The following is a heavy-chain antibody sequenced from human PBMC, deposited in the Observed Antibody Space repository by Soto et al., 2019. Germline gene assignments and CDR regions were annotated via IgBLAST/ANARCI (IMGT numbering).Heavy chain of an antibody. CDR1: GFTFSDYS. V-gene: IGHV3-48*02. CDR2: ISSSSSTM. J-gene: IGHJ6*02. D-gene: IGHD3-16*01. CDR3: ARGDYYYYGLDV. Sequence: PGGSLRLSCAASGFTFSDYSMNWVSQAPGKGLEWLSSISSSSSTMYYADSVKGRFTISRDDAKNSLYLQMNSLRDEDTAVYYCARGDYYYYGLDVWGQGTTVTVS.